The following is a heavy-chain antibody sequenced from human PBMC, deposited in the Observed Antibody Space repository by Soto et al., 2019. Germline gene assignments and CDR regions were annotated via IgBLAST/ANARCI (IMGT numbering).Heavy chain of an antibody. D-gene: IGHD6-19*01. Sequence: PGGSLRLSCAASGFTFSDYGLHWVRQAPGKGLEWVTVISSDGGNRYYADSVKGRFTISRDNSKNTLYLQMNSLRAEDTAVYYCAKDYKRWQWLNFDYWGQGTLVTVSS. V-gene: IGHV3-30-3*02. J-gene: IGHJ4*02. CDR3: AKDYKRWQWLNFDY. CDR1: GFTFSDYG. CDR2: ISSDGGNR.